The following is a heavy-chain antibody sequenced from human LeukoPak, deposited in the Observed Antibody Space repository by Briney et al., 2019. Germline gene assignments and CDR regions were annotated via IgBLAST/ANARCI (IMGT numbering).Heavy chain of an antibody. CDR3: ARTGYSSSWLPYYYYYYMDV. CDR2: ISAKNGNT. J-gene: IGHJ6*03. CDR1: GYTFTSYG. Sequence: ASVKVSCKASGYTFTSYGISWVRQAPGQGLEWMGWISAKNGNTNYAQKLQGRVTMTTDTSTSTAYMELRSLRSDDTAVYYCARTGYSSSWLPYYYYYYMDVWGKGTTVTVPS. D-gene: IGHD6-13*01. V-gene: IGHV1-18*01.